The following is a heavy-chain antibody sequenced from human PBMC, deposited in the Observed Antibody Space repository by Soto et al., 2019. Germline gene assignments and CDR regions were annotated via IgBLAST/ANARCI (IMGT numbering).Heavy chain of an antibody. J-gene: IGHJ5*02. CDR3: AKGLTVSATATTGP. V-gene: IGHV3-74*01. Sequence: GGSLRLSCAASGFTFSSYWMHWVRQAPGQGLVWVSRINSDGSYTSYADSVKGRFTISRDNAKNTLYLQMDSLRAEETAMYYCAKGLTVSATATTGPWGQGTLVTVSS. CDR1: GFTFSSYW. CDR2: INSDGSYT. D-gene: IGHD4-17*01.